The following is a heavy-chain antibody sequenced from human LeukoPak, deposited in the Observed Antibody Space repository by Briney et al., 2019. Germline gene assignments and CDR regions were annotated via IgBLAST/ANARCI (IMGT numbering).Heavy chain of an antibody. V-gene: IGHV1-69*04. CDR3: ARERMAWISPTRDHYYYYGMDV. CDR2: IIPIFGIA. Sequence: SVKVSCKASGGTFSSYAISWVRQAPGQGLEWMGRIIPIFGIANYAQKSQGRVTITADKSTSTAYMELSSLRSEDTAVYYCARERMAWISPTRDHYYYYGMDVWGQGTTVTVSS. D-gene: IGHD5-12*01. CDR1: GGTFSSYA. J-gene: IGHJ6*02.